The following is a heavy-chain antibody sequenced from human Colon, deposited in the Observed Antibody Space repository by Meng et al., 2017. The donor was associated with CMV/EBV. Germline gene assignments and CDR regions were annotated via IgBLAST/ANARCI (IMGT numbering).Heavy chain of an antibody. V-gene: IGHV3-48*01. D-gene: IGHD5-12*01. J-gene: IGHJ4*02. CDR3: ARDLGTQDSGYDSTPASGRRDY. CDR2: ISASSTDI. Sequence: GSLRLSCEASGFSFRTHAMTWVRQAPGKGLEWISYISASSTDIYYADSVKGRFTISRDNAKKLLYLQMHSLRVDDTAVYYCARDLGTQDSGYDSTPASGRRDYWGQGTLVTVSS. CDR1: GFSFRTHA.